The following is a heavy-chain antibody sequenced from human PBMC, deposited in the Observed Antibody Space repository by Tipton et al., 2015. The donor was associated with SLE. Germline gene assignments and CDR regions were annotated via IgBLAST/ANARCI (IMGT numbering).Heavy chain of an antibody. J-gene: IGHJ3*02. D-gene: IGHD2-21*01. CDR1: GGSISSSSYY. CDR3: ARDLIGESYSVADAFDI. Sequence: LRLSCTVSGGSISSSSYYWAWIRQPPGKGLEWIGSFYYTGSTYYNPSLKSRVTISIDTSKTQFSLNLSSVTVADTAVYYCARDLIGESYSVADAFDIWGQGTMVTVSS. V-gene: IGHV4-39*07. CDR2: FYYTGST.